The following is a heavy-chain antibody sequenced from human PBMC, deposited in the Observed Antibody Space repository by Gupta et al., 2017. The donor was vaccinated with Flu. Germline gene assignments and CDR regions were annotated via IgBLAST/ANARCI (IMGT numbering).Heavy chain of an antibody. CDR2: IYITGST. D-gene: IGHD3-22*01. CDR1: GASIPYYY. V-gene: IGHV4-4*08. Sequence: QVQLQESGPGLVTPSGTLSLTCTVSGASIPYYYWGWIRQAPGKGLEWIGYIYITGSTKYRPSLQSRVTISLDTSKNRFSLTLYSVTAADTAMYYCARGLSFYDNFDVWGQGTMVTVSS. CDR3: ARGLSFYDNFDV. J-gene: IGHJ3*01.